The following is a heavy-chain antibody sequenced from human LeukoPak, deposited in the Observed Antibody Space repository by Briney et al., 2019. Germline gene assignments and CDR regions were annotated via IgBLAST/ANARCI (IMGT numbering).Heavy chain of an antibody. CDR1: GFTFSTYA. V-gene: IGHV3-23*01. CDR3: AKDRSCTNDVCHGDFDY. Sequence: PGGSLRLSCAASGFTFSTYAVSWVRQAPGKGLEWVSAISGGGGTTYYADSVKGRFTISRDNSKNTVYLQMNSLRAEDTAVYYCAKDRSCTNDVCHGDFDYWGQGTLVTVSS. CDR2: ISGGGGTT. D-gene: IGHD2-8*01. J-gene: IGHJ4*02.